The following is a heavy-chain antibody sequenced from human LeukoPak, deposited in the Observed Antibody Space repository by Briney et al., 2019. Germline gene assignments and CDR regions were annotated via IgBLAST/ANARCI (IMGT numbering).Heavy chain of an antibody. J-gene: IGHJ6*03. V-gene: IGHV3-23*01. Sequence: PGGSLRLSCAASGFTFTSYAMSWVRQAPGKGLEWVSANSGSGGTTYYADSVKGRFTISRDISKNTLYLQMTSLRVEDTAFYYCATNSRRPHQYYMDVWGKGTTVTVSS. CDR1: GFTFTSYA. D-gene: IGHD1-14*01. CDR2: NSGSGGTT. CDR3: ATNSRRPHQYYMDV.